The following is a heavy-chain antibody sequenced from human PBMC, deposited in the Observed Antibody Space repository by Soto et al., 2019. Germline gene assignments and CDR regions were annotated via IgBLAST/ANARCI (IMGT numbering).Heavy chain of an antibody. V-gene: IGHV3-23*01. CDR2: ASNSGGTT. CDR3: TTVHRAAVLRFLEWSYYYYGMDV. Sequence: GGSLILSCAASGFTFSSYAMSWVRQAPGKGLEWVSAASNSGGTTYYADSVKGRFTISRDNSKNTLYLQMNSLKTEDTAVYYCTTVHRAAVLRFLEWSYYYYGMDVWGQGTTVTVSS. CDR1: GFTFSSYA. D-gene: IGHD3-3*01. J-gene: IGHJ6*02.